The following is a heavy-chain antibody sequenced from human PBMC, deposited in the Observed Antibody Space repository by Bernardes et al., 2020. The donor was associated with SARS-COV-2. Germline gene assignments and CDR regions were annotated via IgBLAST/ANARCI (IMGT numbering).Heavy chain of an antibody. D-gene: IGHD3-9*01. CDR1: GFMFRNYD. Sequence: LKVCCAASGFMFRNYDMHWVRKAIGKGLEWVSGIGTAGDTHYPGPVKGRFTISRENAKNSLYLQMNSLRAGDTAVYYCARAYYDVLTGYYEDWYFDLWGRGTLVTVSS. J-gene: IGHJ2*01. CDR2: IGTAGDT. CDR3: ARAYYDVLTGYYEDWYFDL. V-gene: IGHV3-13*01.